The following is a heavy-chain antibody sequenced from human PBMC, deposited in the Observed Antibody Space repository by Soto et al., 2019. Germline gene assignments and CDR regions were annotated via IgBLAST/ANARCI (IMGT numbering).Heavy chain of an antibody. CDR1: GYTFTSYD. Sequence: ASVKVSCKASGYTFTSYDINWVRQATGQGLEWMGWMNPNSGNTGYAQKFQGRVTMTRNTSISTAYMELSSLRSEDTAVYDCARVMVRGGAFDIWGQGTMVTGSS. CDR3: ARVMVRGGAFDI. CDR2: MNPNSGNT. V-gene: IGHV1-8*01. J-gene: IGHJ3*02. D-gene: IGHD3-10*01.